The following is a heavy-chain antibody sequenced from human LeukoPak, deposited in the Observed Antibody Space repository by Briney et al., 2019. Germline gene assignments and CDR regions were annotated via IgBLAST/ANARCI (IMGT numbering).Heavy chain of an antibody. Sequence: GGSLRLSCAASGFTFSSYGMHWVRQAPGKGLEWVAVISYDGSNKYYADSVKGRFTISRDNSKNTLYLQMNSLRAEDTAVYYCAKDLRYGRDFDYWGQGTLVTVSS. V-gene: IGHV3-30*18. J-gene: IGHJ4*02. CDR2: ISYDGSNK. CDR3: AKDLRYGRDFDY. CDR1: GFTFSSYG. D-gene: IGHD5-18*01.